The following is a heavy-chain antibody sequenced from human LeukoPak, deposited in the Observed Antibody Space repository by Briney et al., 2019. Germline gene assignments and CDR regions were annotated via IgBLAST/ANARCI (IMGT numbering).Heavy chain of an antibody. D-gene: IGHD2-15*01. Sequence: TTSETLSRTCTVSGGSISSSSYYWGWIRQPPGKWLEWIGSIYYSGSTYYNPSLKSRVTISVDTSKNQFSLKLSSVTAADTAVYYCARHFVDVVVVAATKFDPWGQGTLVTVSS. CDR1: GGSISSSSYY. V-gene: IGHV4-39*01. CDR3: ARHFVDVVVVAATKFDP. CDR2: IYYSGST. J-gene: IGHJ5*02.